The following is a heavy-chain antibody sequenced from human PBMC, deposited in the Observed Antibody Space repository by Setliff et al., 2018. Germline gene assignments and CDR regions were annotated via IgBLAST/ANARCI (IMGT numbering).Heavy chain of an antibody. D-gene: IGHD7-27*01. CDR3: SRGPGAATGEGFDV. CDR2: MYGNR. Sequence: AETLSLPWTVSGGSISGYYWTWIQQPAGKGLEWIGRMYGNRNYNPSLKRRITMSLATSKNKFSLTLSSVTAADTAVYYCSRGPGAATGEGFDVWGQGTMVTVSS. J-gene: IGHJ3*01. CDR1: GGSISGYY. V-gene: IGHV4-4*07.